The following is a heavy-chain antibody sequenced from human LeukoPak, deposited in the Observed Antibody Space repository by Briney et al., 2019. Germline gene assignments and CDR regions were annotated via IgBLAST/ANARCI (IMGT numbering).Heavy chain of an antibody. CDR2: MNPNSGNT. Sequence: ASVKVSCKASGYTFTSYDINWVRQATGQGLEWMGWMNPNSGNTGYAQKFQGRVTITRNTSISTAYMELSSLRSEDTAVYYCTTSQSSVAGIVGDWGQGTLVTVSS. V-gene: IGHV1-8*03. CDR3: TTSQSSVAGIVGD. J-gene: IGHJ4*02. CDR1: GYTFTSYD. D-gene: IGHD6-19*01.